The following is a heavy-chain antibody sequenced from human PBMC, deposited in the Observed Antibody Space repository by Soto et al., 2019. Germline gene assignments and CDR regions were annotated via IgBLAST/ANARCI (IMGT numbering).Heavy chain of an antibody. CDR2: ISGSGGTK. CDR3: AKDGRGSSGWFLDY. J-gene: IGHJ4*02. CDR1: GFTFSSYA. V-gene: IGHV3-23*01. Sequence: EVQLLDSGGGLVQPGGSLRLSCAASGFTFSSYAMSWVRQAPGKGLEWVSGISGSGGTKDYADSVKGRFTISRDNSRNMLYVQMNSLRDGDTAIYYCAKDGRGSSGWFLDYWGQGTLVTVSS. D-gene: IGHD6-19*01.